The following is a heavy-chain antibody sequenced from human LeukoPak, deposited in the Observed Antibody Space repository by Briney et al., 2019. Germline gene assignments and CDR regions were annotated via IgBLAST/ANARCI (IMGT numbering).Heavy chain of an antibody. CDR3: ARSSALQFDY. Sequence: PGGSLRLSCAASGITVSRYWMSWVRQTPGGGLEWVSVIYSGGSTYYADSVKGRFTISRDNSKNTLYLQMNSLRAADTAVYYCARSSALQFDYWGQGTLVTVSS. D-gene: IGHD5-24*01. CDR2: IYSGGST. V-gene: IGHV3-53*01. CDR1: GITVSRYW. J-gene: IGHJ4*02.